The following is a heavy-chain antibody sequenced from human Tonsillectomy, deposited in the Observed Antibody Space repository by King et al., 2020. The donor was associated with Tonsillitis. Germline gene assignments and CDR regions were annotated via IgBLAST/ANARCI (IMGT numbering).Heavy chain of an antibody. CDR2: IIPNFNTT. D-gene: IGHD3-10*01. Sequence: VQLVESGAEVKKSGSSVTVSCKTSGGTFTNNGISWLRQAPGQGLEWMGGIIPNFNTTNYAQKFQGRVTITADESTSTAYMELSGLRSEDTAVYYCAGPMGRGVISRNYYCAMDVWGQGTTVTVSS. V-gene: IGHV1-69*01. CDR3: AGPMGRGVISRNYYCAMDV. J-gene: IGHJ6*02. CDR1: GGTFTNNG.